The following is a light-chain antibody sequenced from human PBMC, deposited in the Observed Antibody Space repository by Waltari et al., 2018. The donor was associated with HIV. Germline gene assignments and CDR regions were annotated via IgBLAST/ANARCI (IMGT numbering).Light chain of an antibody. V-gene: IGKV1-39*01. CDR3: QQSYSTVLYT. CDR1: IGVDTS. J-gene: IGKJ2*01. Sequence: DIQLTQSPSSRSASVGDRVTIVCRTQIGVDTSLNWYQQKTGQPPKLLISSASSVQSGVPSRFFATGSDTDFTLAITNLQPEDFATYYCQQSYSTVLYTFGQGT. CDR2: SAS.